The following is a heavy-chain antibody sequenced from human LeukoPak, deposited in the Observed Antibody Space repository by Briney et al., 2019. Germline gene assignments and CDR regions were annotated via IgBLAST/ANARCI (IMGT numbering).Heavy chain of an antibody. V-gene: IGHV3-9*01. CDR2: ISWNSGNI. CDR1: GFTFDNHA. D-gene: IGHD4-17*01. Sequence: PGRSLRLSCAASGFTFDNHAIHWVRQVPGKGLEWVSVISWNSGNIVYADSVKGRFTISRDNAKNSLHLQMNSLGAEDTALYFCARDISPGDYGDYLDAFDLWGQGTMVIVSS. J-gene: IGHJ3*01. CDR3: ARDISPGDYGDYLDAFDL.